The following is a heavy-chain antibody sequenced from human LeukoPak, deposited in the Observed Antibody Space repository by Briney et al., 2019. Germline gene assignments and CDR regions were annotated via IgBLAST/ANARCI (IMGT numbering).Heavy chain of an antibody. CDR2: IYSGGST. Sequence: GGSLRLSCAASEFSVGSNYMTWVRQAPGKGLEWVSLIYSGGSTYYADSVKGRFTISRDNSKNTLYLQMNSLRAEDTAVYYCARRAGAYTHPYDYWGQGTLVTVSS. J-gene: IGHJ4*02. CDR3: ARRAGAYTHPYDY. V-gene: IGHV3-66*04. D-gene: IGHD3-16*01. CDR1: EFSVGSNY.